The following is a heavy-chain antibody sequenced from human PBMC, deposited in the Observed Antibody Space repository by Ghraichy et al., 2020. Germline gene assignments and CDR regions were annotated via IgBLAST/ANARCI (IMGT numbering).Heavy chain of an antibody. J-gene: IGHJ3*02. CDR1: GLTLSGNS. D-gene: IGHD3-22*01. CDR2: ISSSGDSI. V-gene: IGHV3-48*02. CDR3: AMLAHFYYDGSAWGDVFDI. Sequence: GGSLRLSCAASGLTLSGNSMNWVRQAPGKGLEWISYISSSGDSIYYADSVKGRFAISRDNAKNSLYLEMNSLRDEDTAVYYCAMLAHFYYDGSAWGDVFDIWGQGTLVTVSS.